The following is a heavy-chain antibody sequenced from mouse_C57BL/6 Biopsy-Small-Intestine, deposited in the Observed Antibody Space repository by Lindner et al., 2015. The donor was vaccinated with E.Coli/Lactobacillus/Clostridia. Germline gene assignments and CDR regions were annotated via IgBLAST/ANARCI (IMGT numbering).Heavy chain of an antibody. J-gene: IGHJ1*03. V-gene: IGHV1-85*01. CDR2: IYPGNDNT. CDR1: GYTFTNYD. Sequence: VQLQESGPELAKPGASVKLACKASGYTFTNYDINWVIQRPGQGLEWIGWIYPGNDNTKYNEKFKDKATLTIDTSSSTAYMELHSLTSEDSAVYFCARSAYGNYGYFDVWGTGTTVTVSS. CDR3: ARSAYGNYGYFDV. D-gene: IGHD2-1*01.